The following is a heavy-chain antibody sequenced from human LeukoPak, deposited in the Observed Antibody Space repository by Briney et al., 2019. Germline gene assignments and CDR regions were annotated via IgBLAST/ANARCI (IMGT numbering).Heavy chain of an antibody. CDR2: IIPIFGTA. CDR1: GYTFTSYG. Sequence: GASVKVSCKASGYTFTSYGISWVRQAPGQGLEWMGGIIPIFGTANYAQKFQGRVTITADESTSTAYMELSSLRSEDTAVYYCARSGRFLEWLPNGYYFDYWGQGTLVTVSS. J-gene: IGHJ4*02. CDR3: ARSGRFLEWLPNGYYFDY. D-gene: IGHD3-3*01. V-gene: IGHV1-69*13.